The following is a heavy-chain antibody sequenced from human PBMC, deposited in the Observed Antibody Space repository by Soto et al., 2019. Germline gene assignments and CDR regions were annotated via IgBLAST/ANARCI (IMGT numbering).Heavy chain of an antibody. CDR1: GFTFDDYT. J-gene: IGHJ3*02. CDR3: ARGLGPAAIDAFDI. Sequence: GGSLRLSCAASGFTFDDYTMHWVRQAPGKGLEWVSLISWDGGSTYYADPVKGRFTISRDNSKNSLYLQMNSLRTEDTALYYCARGLGPAAIDAFDIWGQGTMVTVSS. CDR2: ISWDGGST. V-gene: IGHV3-43*01. D-gene: IGHD2-2*02.